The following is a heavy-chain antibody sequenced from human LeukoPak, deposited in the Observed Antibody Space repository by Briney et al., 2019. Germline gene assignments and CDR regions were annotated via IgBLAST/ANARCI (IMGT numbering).Heavy chain of an antibody. CDR1: DYSISSGYC. CDR3: ARGGDGSGYDLRFDP. V-gene: IGHV4-38-2*02. CDR2: IYHNGST. J-gene: IGHJ5*02. D-gene: IGHD5-12*01. Sequence: PSETLSLTCSVSDYSISSGYCWGWIRQPPGTGLDWIGMIYHNGSTYYNPSLKSRVTISVDRSKNQFSLKLSSVTAADTAVYYCARGGDGSGYDLRFDPWGQGTLVTVSS.